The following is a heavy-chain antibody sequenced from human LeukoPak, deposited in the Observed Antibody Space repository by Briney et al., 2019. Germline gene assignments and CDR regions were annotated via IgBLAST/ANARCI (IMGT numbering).Heavy chain of an antibody. Sequence: SETLSLTCAVYGGSFSGYYWSWIRQPRGKGLEWIGEINHSGSTNYNPSLKSRVTISVDTSKNQFSLKLSSVTAADTAVYYCARGGYDYVWGSYRPYNWFDPWGQGTLVTVSS. J-gene: IGHJ5*02. CDR1: GGSFSGYY. D-gene: IGHD3-16*02. CDR3: ARGGYDYVWGSYRPYNWFDP. V-gene: IGHV4-34*01. CDR2: INHSGST.